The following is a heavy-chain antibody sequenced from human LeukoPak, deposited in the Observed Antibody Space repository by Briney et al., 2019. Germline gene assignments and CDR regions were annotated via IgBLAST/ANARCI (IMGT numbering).Heavy chain of an antibody. CDR3: AREQIYGRDAFDI. Sequence: ASLKVSCKASVGTFSSYTISGVRQAPGQGLEWMGGIIPICGTANYAQKFHGRVTINTDEYTSTAYMELSSLRSEDTAVYYCAREQIYGRDAFDIWGQGTMVTVSS. CDR2: IIPICGTA. D-gene: IGHD4-17*01. J-gene: IGHJ3*02. V-gene: IGHV1-69*05. CDR1: VGTFSSYT.